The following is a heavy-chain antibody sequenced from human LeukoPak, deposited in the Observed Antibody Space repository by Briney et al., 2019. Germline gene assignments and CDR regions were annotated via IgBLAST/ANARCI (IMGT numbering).Heavy chain of an antibody. CDR1: GFTLSSYA. J-gene: IGHJ4*02. D-gene: IGHD3-9*01. CDR3: AKASLRYFDWFSDY. CDR2: ISYDGSNK. V-gene: IGHV3-30*18. Sequence: GRSLRLSCAASGFTLSSYAMHWVRQAPGKGLEWVAVISYDGSNKYYADSVKGRFTISRDNSRNTLHLQMNSLRAEDTAVYSCAKASLRYFDWFSDYWGQGTLVTVSS.